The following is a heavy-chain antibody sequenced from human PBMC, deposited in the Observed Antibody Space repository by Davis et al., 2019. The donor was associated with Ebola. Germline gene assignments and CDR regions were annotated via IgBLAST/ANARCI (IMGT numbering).Heavy chain of an antibody. V-gene: IGHV1-8*01. Sequence: ASVKVSCKASGYTFTSYDINWVRQATGQGLEWMGWMNPNSGNTGYAQKFQGRVTMTRNTSISTAYMELSSLRSEDTAVYYCARIRVRGQYCSGGSCYAVYYYYGMDVWGQGTTVTVSS. CDR3: ARIRVRGQYCSGGSCYAVYYYYGMDV. J-gene: IGHJ6*02. CDR1: GYTFTSYD. D-gene: IGHD2-15*01. CDR2: MNPNSGNT.